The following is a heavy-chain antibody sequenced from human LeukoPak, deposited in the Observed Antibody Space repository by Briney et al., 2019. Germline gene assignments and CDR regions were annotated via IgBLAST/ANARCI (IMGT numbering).Heavy chain of an antibody. CDR1: GFTFSSYG. V-gene: IGHV3-30*18. D-gene: IGHD1-26*01. Sequence: PGGSLRLSCAASGFTFSSYGMHWVRQAPGKGLEWVAVISYDGSNKYYADSVKGRFTISRDNSKNTLYLQMNSLRAEDTAVYYCAKGLGGSYWLSSSDYGGQGTLVTVSS. CDR2: ISYDGSNK. CDR3: AKGLGGSYWLSSSDY. J-gene: IGHJ4*02.